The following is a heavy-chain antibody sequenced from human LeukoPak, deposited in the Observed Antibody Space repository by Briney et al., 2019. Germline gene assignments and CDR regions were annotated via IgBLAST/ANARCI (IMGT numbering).Heavy chain of an antibody. CDR3: ATSTAGLDY. CDR1: GFTFSSYW. V-gene: IGHV3-7*01. Sequence: PGGSLRLFCAASGFTFSSYWMSWVRQAPGKGLEWVANINQDGSDKYYVDSVKGRFTISRDNAKNSLYLQMNSLRAEDTAVYYCATSTAGLDYWGQGTLVTVSS. J-gene: IGHJ4*02. D-gene: IGHD1-1*01. CDR2: INQDGSDK.